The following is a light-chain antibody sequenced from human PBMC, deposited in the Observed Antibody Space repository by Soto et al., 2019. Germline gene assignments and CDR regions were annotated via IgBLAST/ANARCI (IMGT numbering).Light chain of an antibody. CDR2: GAS. V-gene: IGKV3-20*01. Sequence: ETVLTQSQDPLYFSPCKRVTLCFRASQSVANSHVAWYQQRRGQPPRLLIYGASSRATGIPDRFSGSGSGTDFTLTISRLEPEDFAVYYCQQYGSSSWTFGQGTKVDIK. CDR1: QSVANSH. J-gene: IGKJ1*01. CDR3: QQYGSSSWT.